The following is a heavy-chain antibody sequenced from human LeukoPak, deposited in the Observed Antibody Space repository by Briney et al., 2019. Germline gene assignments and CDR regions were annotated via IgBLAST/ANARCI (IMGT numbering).Heavy chain of an antibody. V-gene: IGHV3-53*01. D-gene: IGHD4-11*01. Sequence: GGSLRLSCAASEFTFSSNYMSWVRQAPGKGLEWVSVMYSGGFTDYADSVKGRFTISRDNSKNTLDLQMNSLRAEDTAVYYCARDLGTTASDSWGQGTLVTVSS. CDR3: ARDLGTTASDS. CDR1: EFTFSSNY. CDR2: MYSGGFT. J-gene: IGHJ4*02.